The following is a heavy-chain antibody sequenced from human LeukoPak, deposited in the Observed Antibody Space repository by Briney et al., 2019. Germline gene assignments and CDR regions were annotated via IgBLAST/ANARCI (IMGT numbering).Heavy chain of an antibody. CDR1: DFSFSDSW. D-gene: IGHD4-11*01. CDR3: ARDPYKNKDYTNYGAFDI. J-gene: IGHJ4*02. Sequence: GGSLRLSCIASDFSFSDSWMTWVRKAPGKGLEWVASIKYDGREIQYVDSVKGRFTISRDNAKRSLYLEMASLRVEDTAVFYCARDPYKNKDYTNYGAFDIWGQGTLVTVSS. CDR2: IKYDGREI. V-gene: IGHV3-7*01.